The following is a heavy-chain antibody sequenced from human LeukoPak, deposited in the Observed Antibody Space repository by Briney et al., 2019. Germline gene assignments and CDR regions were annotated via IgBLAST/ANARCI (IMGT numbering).Heavy chain of an antibody. V-gene: IGHV4-39*01. D-gene: IGHD3-10*01. CDR3: ARARMVRGALLGY. CDR1: GRSISSSSYY. CDR2: IYYSGST. Sequence: SETLSLTCTVSGRSISSSSYYWGWIRQPPGKGLEWIGSIYYSGSTYYNPSLKSRVTISVDTSKNQFSLKLSSVTAADTAVYYCARARMVRGALLGYWGQGTLVTVSS. J-gene: IGHJ4*02.